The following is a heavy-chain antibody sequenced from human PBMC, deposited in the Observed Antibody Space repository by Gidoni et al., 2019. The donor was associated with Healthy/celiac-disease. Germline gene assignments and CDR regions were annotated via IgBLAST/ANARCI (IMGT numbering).Heavy chain of an antibody. J-gene: IGHJ4*02. CDR2: ISYDGSNK. Sequence: QVQLVESGGGVVQPGMSLRLSCAASGCTFSSYGLHWVRQAPGTGLEWVAVISYDGSNKYYADSVKGRFTISRDNSKNTLYLQMNSLRAEDTAVYYCAKDLNDYVWGSYRPPSIDYWGQGTLVTVSS. CDR1: GCTFSSYG. D-gene: IGHD3-16*02. V-gene: IGHV3-30*18. CDR3: AKDLNDYVWGSYRPPSIDY.